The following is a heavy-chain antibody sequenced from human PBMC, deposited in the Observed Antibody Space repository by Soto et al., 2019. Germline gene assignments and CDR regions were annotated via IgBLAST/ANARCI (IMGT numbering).Heavy chain of an antibody. V-gene: IGHV3-33*01. D-gene: IGHD3-10*01. CDR1: GFTFSSYG. CDR3: ASPAYGFGTEYYYYGMDV. Sequence: QVQLVESGGGVVQPGRSLRLSCAASGFTFSSYGMHWVRQAPGKGLEWVAVIWYDGSNKYYADSVKGRFTISRDNSKNTLYLQMNSRRAEDTAVYYCASPAYGFGTEYYYYGMDVWGQGTTVTVSS. J-gene: IGHJ6*02. CDR2: IWYDGSNK.